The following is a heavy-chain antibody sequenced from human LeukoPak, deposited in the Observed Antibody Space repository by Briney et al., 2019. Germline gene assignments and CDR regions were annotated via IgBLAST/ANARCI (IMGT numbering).Heavy chain of an antibody. CDR3: AKDRITIFGVVMPFDY. CDR2: ISGSGGST. V-gene: IGHV3-23*01. D-gene: IGHD3-3*01. CDR1: GFTFSSYA. J-gene: IGHJ4*02. Sequence: GGSLRLSCAASGFTFSSYAMSWVRQAPGKGLEWVSAISGSGGSTYYADSVKGRFTISRDNSKNTLYLQMNSLRAEDTAVYYCAKDRITIFGVVMPFDYWGQGTLVTVSS.